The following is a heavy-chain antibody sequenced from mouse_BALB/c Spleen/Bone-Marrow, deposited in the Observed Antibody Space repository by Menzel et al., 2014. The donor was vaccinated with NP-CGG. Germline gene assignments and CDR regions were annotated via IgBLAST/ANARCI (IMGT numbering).Heavy chain of an antibody. CDR3: ARSDGYRDMDY. CDR1: GYAFSSSW. CDR2: IYPGDGDT. D-gene: IGHD2-3*01. Sequence: QVQLKDSGPELVKPGASVKISCKASGYAFSSSWMNWVKQRPGQGLEWIGRIYPGDGDTKYNGKLKGKATLTADKSSSTAYMQLSSLTSVDSAVYFCARSDGYRDMDYWGQGTSVTVSS. V-gene: IGHV1-82*01. J-gene: IGHJ4*01.